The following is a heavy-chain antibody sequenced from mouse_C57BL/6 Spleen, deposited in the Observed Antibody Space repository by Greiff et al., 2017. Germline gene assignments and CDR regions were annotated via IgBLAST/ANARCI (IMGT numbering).Heavy chain of an antibody. CDR2: ISNGGGST. V-gene: IGHV5-12*01. CDR1: GFTFSDYY. CDR3: ARQGEAEYHYFDY. D-gene: IGHD5-1*01. Sequence: EVKLMESGGGLVQPGGSLKLSCAASGFTFSDYYMYWVRQTPEKRLEWVAYISNGGGSTYYPDTVKGRFTISRDNAKNTLYLQMSRLKSEDTAMYYCARQGEAEYHYFDYWGQGTTLTVSS. J-gene: IGHJ2*01.